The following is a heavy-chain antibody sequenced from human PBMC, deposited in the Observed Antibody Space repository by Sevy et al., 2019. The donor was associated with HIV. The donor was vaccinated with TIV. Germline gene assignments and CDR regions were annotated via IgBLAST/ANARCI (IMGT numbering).Heavy chain of an antibody. CDR3: VSGYFGSGSYRLLY. Sequence: ASVKVSCKASGYSFTGFYIHWMRQAPGQGLEWMGWINPNNGDAKYAQKYQGRVTMTTDTSATTTYMELTSLRSDDTAMYYCVSGYFGSGSYRLLYWGQGAPVTVSS. V-gene: IGHV1-2*02. CDR1: GYSFTGFY. D-gene: IGHD3-10*01. J-gene: IGHJ4*02. CDR2: INPNNGDA.